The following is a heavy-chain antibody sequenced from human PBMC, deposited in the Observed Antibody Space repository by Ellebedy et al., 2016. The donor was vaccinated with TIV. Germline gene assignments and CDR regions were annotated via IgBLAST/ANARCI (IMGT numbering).Heavy chain of an antibody. CDR3: ARDYRLYSYGFDI. Sequence: ASVKVSCXASGYTFTSYYMHWVRQAPGQGLEWMGIINPSGGSTSYAQKFQGRVTMTRDTSTSTVYMELSSLRSDDTAVYYCARDYRLYSYGFDIWGQGTMVTVSS. J-gene: IGHJ3*02. CDR2: INPSGGST. D-gene: IGHD2-8*01. CDR1: GYTFTSYY. V-gene: IGHV1-46*01.